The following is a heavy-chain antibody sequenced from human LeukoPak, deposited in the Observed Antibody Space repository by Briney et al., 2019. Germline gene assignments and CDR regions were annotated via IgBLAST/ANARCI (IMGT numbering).Heavy chain of an antibody. V-gene: IGHV3-49*04. CDR1: GFTFGDYA. CDR2: IRSKAYGGTT. Sequence: GGSLRLSCTASGFTFGDYAMSWVRQAPGKGLEWVGFIRSKAYGGTTEYAASVKGRFTISRDDSKSIAYLQMNSLKTEDTAVYYCTRVRVVVIAISSGAFDIWGQGTMVTVSS. CDR3: TRVRVVVIAISSGAFDI. D-gene: IGHD2-21*01. J-gene: IGHJ3*02.